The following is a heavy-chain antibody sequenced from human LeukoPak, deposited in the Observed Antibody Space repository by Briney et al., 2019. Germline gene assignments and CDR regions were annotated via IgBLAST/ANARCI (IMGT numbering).Heavy chain of an antibody. Sequence: SVKVSCKASGGTFSSYAISWVRQAPGQGLEWMGGIIPIFGTANYAQKFQGRVTITADESTSTAYMELSSLRSEDTAAYYCARDLHCSSTSCPVGGGYYYMDVWGKGTTVTVSS. V-gene: IGHV1-69*13. CDR2: IIPIFGTA. J-gene: IGHJ6*03. CDR3: ARDLHCSSTSCPVGGGYYYMDV. D-gene: IGHD2-2*01. CDR1: GGTFSSYA.